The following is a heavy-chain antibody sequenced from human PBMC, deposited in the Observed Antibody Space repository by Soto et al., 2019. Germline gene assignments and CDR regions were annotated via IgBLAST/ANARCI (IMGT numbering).Heavy chain of an antibody. D-gene: IGHD2-21*01. CDR1: GYTFTDSY. V-gene: IGHV1-2*02. J-gene: IGHJ3*01. CDR3: ARKCGDRCPEDKEALVL. Sequence: ASVKVSCKASGYTFTDSYLHWVRQAPGQRLELMGWMNVNTDGTNSPQKVQDSVTMTRDTYINTAFMQLTGLTSDDSAVYFCARKCGDRCPEDKEALVLWSEGTMVTFS. CDR2: MNVNTDGT.